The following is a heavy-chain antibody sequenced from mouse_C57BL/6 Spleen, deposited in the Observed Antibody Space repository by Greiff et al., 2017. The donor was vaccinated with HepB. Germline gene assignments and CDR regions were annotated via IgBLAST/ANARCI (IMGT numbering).Heavy chain of an antibody. Sequence: EVQLQQSGGGLVQPGGSLSLSCAASGFTFTDYYMSWVRQPPGKALEWLGFIRNKANGYTTEYSASVKDRFTISRDNSQSILYLQMNALRAEDSATYYCARLDYYGSSYWGQGTLVTVSA. CDR2: IRNKANGYTT. J-gene: IGHJ3*01. D-gene: IGHD1-1*01. CDR1: GFTFTDYY. CDR3: ARLDYYGSSY. V-gene: IGHV7-3*01.